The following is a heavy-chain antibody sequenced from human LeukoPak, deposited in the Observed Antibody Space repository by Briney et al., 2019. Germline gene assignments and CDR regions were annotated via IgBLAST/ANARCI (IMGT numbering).Heavy chain of an antibody. CDR3: ARHGSAYSFDY. V-gene: IGHV4-34*01. D-gene: IGHD6-25*01. J-gene: IGHJ4*02. CDR1: GGSFSGYY. CDR2: INHSGST. Sequence: SETLSLTCAVYGGSFSGYYWSWIRQPPGKGLEWIGEINHSGSTNYNPSLKSRVTISVDTSKNQFSLKLSSVTAADTAVYLCARHGSAYSFDYWGQGTLVTVSS.